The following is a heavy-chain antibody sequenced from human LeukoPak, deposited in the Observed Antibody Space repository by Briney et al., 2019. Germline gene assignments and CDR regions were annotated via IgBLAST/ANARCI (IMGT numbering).Heavy chain of an antibody. J-gene: IGHJ4*02. D-gene: IGHD2-2*01. CDR2: MNPHSGNT. Sequence: ASVKVSCKASGYTFTTYDINWVRQAPGQGLEWMGWMNPHSGNTGFAQNFQGRVAMTRTTSIDTAYMELSSLRVEETAVYYRVRGFRSDTSGRKFDCWGQGTLVTVSS. CDR3: VRGFRSDTSGRKFDC. V-gene: IGHV1-8*01. CDR1: GYTFTTYD.